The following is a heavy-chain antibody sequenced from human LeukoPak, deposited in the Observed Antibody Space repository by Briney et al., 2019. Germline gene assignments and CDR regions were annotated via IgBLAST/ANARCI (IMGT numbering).Heavy chain of an antibody. CDR3: ARHGSPPRPRDAFDI. D-gene: IGHD2-15*01. J-gene: IGHJ3*02. V-gene: IGHV1-69*04. CDR1: GGTFSSYA. CDR2: IIPNLGIA. Sequence: SVKVSCKASGGTFSSYAISWVRQAPGQGLEWMGRIIPNLGIANYAQKFQGRVTITADKSTSTAYMELSSLRSEDTAVYYCARHGSPPRPRDAFDIWGQGTMVTVSS.